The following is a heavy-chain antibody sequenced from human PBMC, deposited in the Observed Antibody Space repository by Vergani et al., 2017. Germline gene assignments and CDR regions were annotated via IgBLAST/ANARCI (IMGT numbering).Heavy chain of an antibody. D-gene: IGHD4-23*01. CDR3: ARGDYGGNSDFFDY. CDR2: IYYSGST. CDR1: GGSISSYY. V-gene: IGHV4-39*07. J-gene: IGHJ4*02. Sequence: QVQLQESGPGLVKPSETLSLTCTVSGGSISSYYWGWIRQPPGKGLEWIGSIYYSGSTYYNPSLKSRVTISVDTSKNQFSLKLSSVTAAATAVYYCARGDYGGNSDFFDYWGQGTLVTVSS.